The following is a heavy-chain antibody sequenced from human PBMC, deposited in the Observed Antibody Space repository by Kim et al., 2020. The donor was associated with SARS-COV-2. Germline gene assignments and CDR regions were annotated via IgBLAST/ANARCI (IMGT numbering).Heavy chain of an antibody. CDR1: GFTFSSYA. CDR3: ARDTGVVTAILWAFDI. CDR2: ISYDGSNK. D-gene: IGHD2-21*02. V-gene: IGHV3-30*04. J-gene: IGHJ3*02. Sequence: GGSLRLSCAASGFTFSSYAMHWVRQAPGKGLEWVAVISYDGSNKYYADSVKGRFTISRDNSKNTLYLQMNSLRAEDTAVYYCARDTGVVTAILWAFDIWGQGTMVTVSS.